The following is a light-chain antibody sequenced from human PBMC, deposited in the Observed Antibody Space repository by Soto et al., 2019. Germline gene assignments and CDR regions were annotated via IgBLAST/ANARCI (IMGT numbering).Light chain of an antibody. V-gene: IGKV3-15*01. Sequence: EIVMTQSPATLSVSPGERATLSCRASQSVSNNLAWYQQKPGQAPRLLIYGASTRATGIPARFSGSGSGTEFSLNISSLQSEDFAVYYCQQYNNWPRTFGEGNKVEIK. CDR1: QSVSNN. J-gene: IGKJ1*01. CDR2: GAS. CDR3: QQYNNWPRT.